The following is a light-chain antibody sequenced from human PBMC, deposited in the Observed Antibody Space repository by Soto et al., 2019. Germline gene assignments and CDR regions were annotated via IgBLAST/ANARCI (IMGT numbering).Light chain of an antibody. J-gene: IGLJ1*01. CDR1: SSNIGAGYD. Sequence: QSALPQPPSVSGAPGQRVTISCTGSSSNIGAGYDVHWYQQLPGTAPKLLIYGNSNRPSGVPDRFSGSKSGTSASLAITGLQAEDEADYYCQSYDSSLSVFYVFGTGTKVTVL. V-gene: IGLV1-40*01. CDR2: GNS. CDR3: QSYDSSLSVFYV.